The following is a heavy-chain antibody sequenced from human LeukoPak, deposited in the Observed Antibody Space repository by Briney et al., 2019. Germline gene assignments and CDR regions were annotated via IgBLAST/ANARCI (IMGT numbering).Heavy chain of an antibody. CDR3: AREGVGVDY. V-gene: IGHV3-30*01. CDR1: GFTFSSYA. Sequence: GRSLRLSCAASGFTFSSYAMHWVRQAPGKGLEWVAVISYDGSNKYYADSVKGRFTISRDNSKNTLYLQMNSLRAEDTAVYYCAREGVGVDYWGQGTLVTVSS. CDR2: ISYDGSNK. D-gene: IGHD1-26*01. J-gene: IGHJ4*02.